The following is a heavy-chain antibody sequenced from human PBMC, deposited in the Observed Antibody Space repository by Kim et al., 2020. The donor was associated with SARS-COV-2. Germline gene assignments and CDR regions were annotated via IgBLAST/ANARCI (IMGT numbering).Heavy chain of an antibody. V-gene: IGHV3-23*01. Sequence: GGSLRLSCAASGFTFSNHAMSWVRQAPGKGLEWVSAISSGGDKTYYPDSVKGRFTISRDNSKNTVYLQMNSLRVDDTAVYYCTKSIAVAGNHWGQGNLVTVSS. CDR2: ISSGGDKT. J-gene: IGHJ4*02. CDR3: TKSIAVAGNH. D-gene: IGHD6-19*01. CDR1: GFTFSNHA.